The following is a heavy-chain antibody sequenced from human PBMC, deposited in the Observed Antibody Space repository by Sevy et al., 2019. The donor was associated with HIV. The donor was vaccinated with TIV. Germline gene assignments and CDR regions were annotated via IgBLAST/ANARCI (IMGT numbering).Heavy chain of an antibody. D-gene: IGHD2-15*01. J-gene: IGHJ5*02. CDR1: GYTLTKLS. V-gene: IGHV1-24*01. Sequence: ASVKVSCKVSGYTLTKLSIHWVRQAPGKGLEWLGDFDPQDDEIIYAQRFQGRLTMTEDTSTETVYMELSSLTSEDTAVYYCATVGLRYYSGSSSYQGDWFDPWGQGTRVTVSS. CDR3: ATVGLRYYSGSSSYQGDWFDP. CDR2: FDPQDDEI.